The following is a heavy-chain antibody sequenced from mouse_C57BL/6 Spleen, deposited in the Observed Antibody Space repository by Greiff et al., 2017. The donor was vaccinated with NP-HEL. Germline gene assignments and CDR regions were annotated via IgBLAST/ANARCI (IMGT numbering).Heavy chain of an antibody. CDR1: GYTFTSYW. J-gene: IGHJ4*01. CDR3: ARGLVYGSSPYYAMDY. Sequence: QVQLKQPGAELVRPGSSVKLSCKASGYTFTSYWMHWVKQRPIQGLEWIGNIDPSDSETHYNQKFKDKATLTVDKSSSTAYMQLSSLTSEDSAVYYCARGLVYGSSPYYAMDYWGQGTSVTVSS. CDR2: IDPSDSET. D-gene: IGHD1-1*01. V-gene: IGHV1-52*01.